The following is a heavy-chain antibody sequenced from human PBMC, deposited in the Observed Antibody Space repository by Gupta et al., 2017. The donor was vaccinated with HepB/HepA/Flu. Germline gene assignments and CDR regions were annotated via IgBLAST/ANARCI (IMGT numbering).Heavy chain of an antibody. CDR3: ARDVARGYYYYMDV. V-gene: IGHV4-34*01. Sequence: QVQLQQWGAGLLKPSETLSLTCAVYGGSFSGYYWSWIRQPPGKGLEWIGEINHSGSTNYNPSLKSRVTISVDTSKNQFSLKLSSVTAADTAVYYCARDVARGYYYYMDVWGKGTTVTVSS. CDR2: INHSGST. D-gene: IGHD3-10*01. J-gene: IGHJ6*03. CDR1: GGSFSGYY.